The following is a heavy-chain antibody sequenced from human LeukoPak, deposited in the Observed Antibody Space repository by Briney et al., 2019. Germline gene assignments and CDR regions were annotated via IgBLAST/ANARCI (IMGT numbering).Heavy chain of an antibody. CDR1: GGSFSGYY. V-gene: IGHV4-34*01. CDR2: INHSGST. D-gene: IGHD3-10*01. CDR3: ARPNYYGSGSYGFDP. J-gene: IGHJ5*02. Sequence: SETLSLTCAVYGGSFSGYYWSWIRHPPGKGLEWIGEINHSGSTNYNPSLKSRVTISVDTSKNQFSLKLSSVTAADTAVYYCARPNYYGSGSYGFDPWGQGTLVTVSS.